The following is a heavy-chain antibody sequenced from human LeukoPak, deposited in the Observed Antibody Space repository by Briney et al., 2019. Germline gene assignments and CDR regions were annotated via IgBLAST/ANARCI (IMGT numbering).Heavy chain of an antibody. CDR2: MNPNSGNT. CDR1: GYTFTSYD. V-gene: IGHV1-8*01. Sequence: ASVKVSCKASGYTFTSYDINWVRQATGQGREWVGWMNPNSGNTGYAQKFQGRVTMTRNTSISTAYMELSSLRSEDTAVYYCARGSRALWFGESRNNWFDPWGQGTLVTVSS. D-gene: IGHD3-10*01. CDR3: ARGSRALWFGESRNNWFDP. J-gene: IGHJ5*02.